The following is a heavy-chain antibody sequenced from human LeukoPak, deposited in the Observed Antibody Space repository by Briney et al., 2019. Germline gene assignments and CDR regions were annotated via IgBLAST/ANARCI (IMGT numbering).Heavy chain of an antibody. CDR2: IYYSGST. CDR1: GGSISSYY. Sequence: SETLSLTCTVSGGSISSYYWSWIRQPPGKGLEWIGYIYYSGSTNYNPSLKSRVTISVDTSKNQFSLKLSSVTAADTAVYYCASGLSGSPWYFDYWGQGTLVTVSS. D-gene: IGHD1-26*01. V-gene: IGHV4-59*01. CDR3: ASGLSGSPWYFDY. J-gene: IGHJ4*02.